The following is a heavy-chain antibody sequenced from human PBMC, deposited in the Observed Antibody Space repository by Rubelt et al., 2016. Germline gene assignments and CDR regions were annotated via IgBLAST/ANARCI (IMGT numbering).Heavy chain of an antibody. CDR2: LSSSSSTI. CDR3: ARDYCSGGSCYSDY. D-gene: IGHD2-15*01. J-gene: IGHJ4*02. V-gene: IGHV3-48*04. Sequence: EVQLVESGGGLVQPGGSLRLSCAASGFTFSSYSMNWVRQAPGKGLEWVSYLSSSSSTIYYADSVKGRFTMSRENAKNSLYLQMNSPRAEDTAVYYCARDYCSGGSCYSDYWGQGTLVTVSS. CDR1: GFTFSSYS.